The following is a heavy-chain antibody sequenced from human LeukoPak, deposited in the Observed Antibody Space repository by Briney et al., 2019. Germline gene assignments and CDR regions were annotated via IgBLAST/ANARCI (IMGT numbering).Heavy chain of an antibody. Sequence: PGGSLRLSCAASGFTFSDYYMSWIRQAPGKGLEWVSYISSSGSTIYYADSVKGRFTISRDNAKNSLYLQMNSLRAEDTAVYYCARDRYCSGGSCYSHYYYGMDVWGQGTTVTVS. CDR2: ISSSGSTI. CDR1: GFTFSDYY. CDR3: ARDRYCSGGSCYSHYYYGMDV. J-gene: IGHJ6*02. D-gene: IGHD2-15*01. V-gene: IGHV3-11*01.